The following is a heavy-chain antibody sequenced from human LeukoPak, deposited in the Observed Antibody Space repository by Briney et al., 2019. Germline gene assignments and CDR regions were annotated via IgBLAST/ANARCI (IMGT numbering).Heavy chain of an antibody. D-gene: IGHD2-2*01. CDR2: ISVYNGNT. CDR3: ARPRRCSSTHCTDAFYI. J-gene: IGHJ3*02. CDR1: GYTFTNFG. Sequence: GASVKVSCTASGYTFTNFGINWVRQAPKQGLEWMGWISVYNGNTNYAQRLQGRVTMTTDTSTSTAYMELRSLRSDDTAVYFCARPRRCSSTHCTDAFYILGPGTMVTVSS. V-gene: IGHV1-18*01.